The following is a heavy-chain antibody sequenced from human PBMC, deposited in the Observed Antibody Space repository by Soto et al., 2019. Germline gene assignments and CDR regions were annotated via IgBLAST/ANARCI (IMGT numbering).Heavy chain of an antibody. Sequence: QVQLQESGPGLVKPSQTLSLTCTVSGGSISGGNYYCSWIRQHPGKGLEWIGYIDYSGSTYYNPSLKSRVTISVDKSKNQFSLKLSSVTAADTAVYYCSRTSYDSSGTAADPWGQGTLVTVSS. D-gene: IGHD3-22*01. V-gene: IGHV4-31*03. J-gene: IGHJ5*02. CDR1: GGSISGGNYY. CDR2: IDYSGST. CDR3: SRTSYDSSGTAADP.